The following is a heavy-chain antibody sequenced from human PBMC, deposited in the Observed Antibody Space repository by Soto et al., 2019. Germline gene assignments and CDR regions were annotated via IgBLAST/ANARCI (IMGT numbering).Heavy chain of an antibody. CDR2: ISSSSSYI. D-gene: IGHD2-2*01. CDR1: VFTFSSYT. Sequence: PWGTLRLSCAASVFTFSSYTMTWVRQAPGKGLDRVSSISSSSSYIYYADSVKGRFTISRDNAKNSLYLQMNSLRAEDTAVYYCAREGCSSTSCLLYYYYGMDVWGQGTTVTVSS. J-gene: IGHJ6*02. V-gene: IGHV3-21*01. CDR3: AREGCSSTSCLLYYYYGMDV.